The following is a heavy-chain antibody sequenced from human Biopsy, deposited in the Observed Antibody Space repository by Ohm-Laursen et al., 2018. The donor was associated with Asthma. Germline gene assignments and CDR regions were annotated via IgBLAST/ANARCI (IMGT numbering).Heavy chain of an antibody. D-gene: IGHD6-19*01. J-gene: IGHJ6*02. CDR3: ARCQVGYSSGWSLLLKKIYYSGMDV. CDR2: IMTVFGTT. Sequence: ASVKVSCKVPGGTFSNFAISWVRQAPGLGLEWLGGIMTVFGTTNYAQKFQGRVTITADESTSTAYMEVTSLRSEDTAIYYCARCQVGYSSGWSLLLKKIYYSGMDVWGQGTAVTVSS. CDR1: GGTFSNFA. V-gene: IGHV1-69*13.